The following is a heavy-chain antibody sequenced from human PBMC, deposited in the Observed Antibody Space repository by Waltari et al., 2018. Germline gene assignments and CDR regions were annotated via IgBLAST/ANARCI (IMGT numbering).Heavy chain of an antibody. V-gene: IGHV4-59*11. D-gene: IGHD6-6*01. CDR2: VYYSGST. CDR1: GGSISSHY. Sequence: QVQLQESGPGLVKPSETLSLTCTVSGGSISSHYWSWIRQPPGKGLEWIGYVYYSGSTIYNPSLKSRVTISVDTSKNQCSLKLSSVTAADTAVYYCARDTLIAARNGMDVWGQGTTVTVSS. J-gene: IGHJ6*02. CDR3: ARDTLIAARNGMDV.